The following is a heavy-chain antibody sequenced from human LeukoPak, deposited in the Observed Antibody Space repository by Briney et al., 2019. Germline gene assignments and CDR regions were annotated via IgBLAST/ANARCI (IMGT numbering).Heavy chain of an antibody. Sequence: PSETLSLTCTVSGGSISSSSYYWGWIRQPPGKGLEWIGSIYYSGSTYYNPSLKSRVTISVDTSKNQFSLKLSFVTAADTAVYYCARDTQYSSGWPLFDYWGQGTLVTVSS. CDR1: GGSISSSSYY. V-gene: IGHV4-39*07. CDR2: IYYSGST. CDR3: ARDTQYSSGWPLFDY. J-gene: IGHJ4*02. D-gene: IGHD6-19*01.